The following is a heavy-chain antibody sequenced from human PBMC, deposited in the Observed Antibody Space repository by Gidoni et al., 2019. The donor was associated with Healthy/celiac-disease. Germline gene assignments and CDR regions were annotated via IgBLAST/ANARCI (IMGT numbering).Heavy chain of an antibody. CDR2: ISYDGSNK. V-gene: IGHV3-30-3*01. Sequence: QVQLVESGGGVVQPGRSLRLSCAAPGFPFSSYAMHWVRQAPGKGLEWVAVISYDGSNKYYADSVKGRFTISRDNSKNTLYLQMNSLRAEDTAVYYCAREVGIAVAGTFDYWGQGTLVTVSS. CDR1: GFPFSSYA. J-gene: IGHJ4*02. CDR3: AREVGIAVAGTFDY. D-gene: IGHD6-19*01.